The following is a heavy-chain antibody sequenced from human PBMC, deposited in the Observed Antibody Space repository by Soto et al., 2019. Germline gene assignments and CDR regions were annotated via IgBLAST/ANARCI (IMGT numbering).Heavy chain of an antibody. CDR1: GGSISSGDFY. CDR3: ARSPFFCSGGGCNHNFYGLDV. J-gene: IGHJ6*02. V-gene: IGHV4-30-4*01. CDR2: IFYSGST. Sequence: SETLSLTCTVSGGSISSGDFYWTWIRQPPGKGLEWIGHIFYSGSTYYNPSLKSRIAISVDTSRNQFSLKVNSVTAADTAVYYCARSPFFCSGGGCNHNFYGLDVWGQGTTVTVSS. D-gene: IGHD2-15*01.